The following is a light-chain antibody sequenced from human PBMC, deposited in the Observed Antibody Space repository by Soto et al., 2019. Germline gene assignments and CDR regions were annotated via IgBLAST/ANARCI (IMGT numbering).Light chain of an antibody. CDR2: EVS. CDR1: PGEIGSYDY. J-gene: IGLJ1*01. CDR3: SSYPTMRTNV. Sequence: QSVLTQPASGSGSPGQSITISCTGTPGEIGSYDYVSWYQQHPGKAPKLMVSEVSHRPSGVSNRFSGSKSGNTASLTISGLQAVNERDYNCSSYPTMRTNVFGDGTKGTVL. V-gene: IGLV2-14*01.